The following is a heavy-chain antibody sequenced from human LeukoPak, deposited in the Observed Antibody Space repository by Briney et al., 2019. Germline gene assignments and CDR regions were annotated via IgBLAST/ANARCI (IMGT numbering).Heavy chain of an antibody. CDR1: GYTFTSYG. CDR3: ARARVYSGSYFFFDY. Sequence: ASVKVSCKASGYTFTSYGISWVRQAPGQGLEWMGWISAYNGNTNYAQKLQGRVTMTTDTSTSTAYMELRSLRSDDTAVYYCARARVYSGSYFFFDYWGQGTLVTVSS. J-gene: IGHJ4*02. V-gene: IGHV1-18*01. CDR2: ISAYNGNT. D-gene: IGHD1-26*01.